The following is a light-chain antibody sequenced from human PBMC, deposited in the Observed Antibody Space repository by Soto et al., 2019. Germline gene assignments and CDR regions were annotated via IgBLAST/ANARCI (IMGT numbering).Light chain of an antibody. CDR3: QQYNNWPPLT. V-gene: IGKV3-15*01. Sequence: ELVMTQSPATLSVPPGERPTLSCRASQRVSSNLAWYQQKPGQPPRLLIYGASTRATGIPARFSGSGSGTEFTLTISSLQSEDFAVYYCQQYNNWPPLTFGGGTKVEIK. J-gene: IGKJ4*01. CDR2: GAS. CDR1: QRVSSN.